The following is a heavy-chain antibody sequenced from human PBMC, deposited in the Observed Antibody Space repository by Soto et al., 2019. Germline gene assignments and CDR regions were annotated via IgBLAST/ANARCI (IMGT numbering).Heavy chain of an antibody. Sequence: QVQLVQSGAEVKKPGASVKVSCKASGYTFTSSGISWVRQAPGQGLEWMGWISSDNGNTNYAQHLQGRVSMTPATSTSTAYMDLRSLRSDDTAVYYCARDQGITTFGVYSMYYYGMDVWGQGTTVTVSS. CDR3: ARDQGITTFGVYSMYYYGMDV. CDR1: GYTFTSSG. J-gene: IGHJ6*02. CDR2: ISSDNGNT. V-gene: IGHV1-18*01. D-gene: IGHD3-3*01.